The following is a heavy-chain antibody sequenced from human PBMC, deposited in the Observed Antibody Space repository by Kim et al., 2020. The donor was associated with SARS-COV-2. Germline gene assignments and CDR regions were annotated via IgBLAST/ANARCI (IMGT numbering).Heavy chain of an antibody. V-gene: IGHV1-18*01. CDR2: ISAYNGNT. CDR1: GYTFTSYG. Sequence: ASVKVSCKASGYTFTSYGISWVRQAPGQGLEWMGWISAYNGNTNYAQKLQGRVTMTTDTSTSTAYMELRSLRYDDTAVYYCARDLRGAALDYYYGMDVWGQGTTVTVSS. CDR3: ARDLRGAALDYYYGMDV. J-gene: IGHJ6*02. D-gene: IGHD1-26*01.